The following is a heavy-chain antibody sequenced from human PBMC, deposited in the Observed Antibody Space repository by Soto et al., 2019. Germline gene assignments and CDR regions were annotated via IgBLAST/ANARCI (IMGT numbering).Heavy chain of an antibody. CDR1: GASISSGGYY. Sequence: TLSLTGTVSGASISSGGYYWSWIRQHPGKGLEWIGYIYYSGSTYYNPSLKSRVTISVDTSKNQFSLKLSSVTAADTAVYYCARVPREYDSSGYLQASADAFDIWGQGTMVTVSS. J-gene: IGHJ3*02. V-gene: IGHV4-31*03. CDR2: IYYSGST. CDR3: ARVPREYDSSGYLQASADAFDI. D-gene: IGHD3-22*01.